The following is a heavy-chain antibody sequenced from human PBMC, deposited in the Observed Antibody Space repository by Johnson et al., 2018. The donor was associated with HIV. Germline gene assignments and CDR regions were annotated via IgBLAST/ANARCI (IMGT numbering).Heavy chain of an antibody. Sequence: EVQLVESGGGLVQPGGSLRLSCAASGFTFSSYDMHWVRQATGKGLEWVSAIGTAGDTYYPDSVKGRFAISRDNSKNTLYLQMNSLRAEDTAVYYCARGRRIQLWLLADAFDIWGQGTMVTVSS. D-gene: IGHD5-18*01. CDR1: GFTFSSYD. CDR3: ARGRRIQLWLLADAFDI. J-gene: IGHJ3*02. V-gene: IGHV3-13*01. CDR2: IGTAGDT.